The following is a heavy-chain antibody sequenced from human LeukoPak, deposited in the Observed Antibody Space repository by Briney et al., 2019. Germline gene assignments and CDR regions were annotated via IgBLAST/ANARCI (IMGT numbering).Heavy chain of an antibody. CDR1: GYTFTSYA. CDR2: INAGNGNT. CDR3: ARAGYYYDSSGYYYYNWFDP. J-gene: IGHJ5*02. Sequence: ASVKVSCKASGYTFTSYAMHRVRQAPGQRLEWMGWINAGNGNTKYSQEFQGRVTITRDTSASTAYMELSSLRSEDMAVYYCARAGYYYDSSGYYYYNWFDPWGQGTLVTVSS. V-gene: IGHV1-3*03. D-gene: IGHD3-22*01.